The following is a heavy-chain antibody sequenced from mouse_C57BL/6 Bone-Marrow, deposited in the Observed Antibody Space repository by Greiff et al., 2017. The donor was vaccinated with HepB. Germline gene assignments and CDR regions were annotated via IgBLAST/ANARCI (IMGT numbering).Heavy chain of an antibody. V-gene: IGHV1-82*01. D-gene: IGHD1-1*01. CDR3: ARCYGSSYRDYYFDY. Sequence: QVQLQQSGPELVKPGASVKISCKASGYAFSSSWMNWVKQRPGKGLEWIGRIYPGDGDTNYNGKFKGKATLTADKSSSTAYMQLSSLTSEDSAVYFCARCYGSSYRDYYFDYWGQGTTLTVSS. J-gene: IGHJ2*01. CDR1: GYAFSSSW. CDR2: IYPGDGDT.